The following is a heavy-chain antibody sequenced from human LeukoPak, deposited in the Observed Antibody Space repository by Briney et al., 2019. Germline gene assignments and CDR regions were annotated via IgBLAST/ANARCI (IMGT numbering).Heavy chain of an antibody. J-gene: IGHJ5*02. D-gene: IGHD3-3*01. CDR3: AKENDFWSGYYKEGNWFDP. CDR1: GGSFSGYY. Sequence: SETLSLTCAAYGGSFSGYYWSWIRQPPGKGLEWIGEINHSGSTNYNPSLRSRVTISVDTSKNQFSLKLSSVTAADTAVYYCAKENDFWSGYYKEGNWFDPWGQGTLVTVPS. V-gene: IGHV4-34*01. CDR2: INHSGST.